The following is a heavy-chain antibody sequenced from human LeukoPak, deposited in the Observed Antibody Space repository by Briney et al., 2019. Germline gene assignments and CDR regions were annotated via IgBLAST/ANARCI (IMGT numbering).Heavy chain of an antibody. V-gene: IGHV3-21*01. CDR2: ISSSSSYI. CDR3: ARSPSTVTTSWFDP. Sequence: PGGSLRLSCAASGFTFSSYSMNWVRQAPGKGLEWVSSISSSSSYIYYADSVKGRFTISRDNAKNSLYLQMNSLRAEDTAVYYCARSPSTVTTSWFDPWGQGTLATVSS. D-gene: IGHD4-11*01. CDR1: GFTFSSYS. J-gene: IGHJ5*02.